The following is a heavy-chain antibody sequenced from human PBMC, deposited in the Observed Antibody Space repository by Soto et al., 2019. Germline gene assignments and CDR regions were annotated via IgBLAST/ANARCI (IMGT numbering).Heavy chain of an antibody. D-gene: IGHD5-18*01. J-gene: IGHJ4*02. CDR3: ARHERWIHQNVDY. V-gene: IGHV1-69*13. CDR1: GGTFSSYA. Sequence: SVKVSCKASGGTFSSYAISWVRQAPGQGLEWMGGIIPIFGTANYAQKLQGRVTITADESTSTAYMKLSSMRSEDTAVYYCARHERWIHQNVDYWGQETLVTVSS. CDR2: IIPIFGTA.